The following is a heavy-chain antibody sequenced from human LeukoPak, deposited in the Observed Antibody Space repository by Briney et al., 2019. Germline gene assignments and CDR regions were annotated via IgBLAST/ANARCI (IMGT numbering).Heavy chain of an antibody. D-gene: IGHD3-22*01. CDR3: ARVRSSGYYYYHYMDV. V-gene: IGHV3-53*01. J-gene: IGHJ6*03. CDR2: IYSGGST. CDR1: GFTVSSNY. Sequence: GGSLRLSCAASGFTVSSNYVSWVRQAPGKGLEWVSVIYSGGSTYYADSVKGRFTISRDNSKNTLYLQMNSLRAEDTAVYYCARVRSSGYYYYHYMDVWGKGTTVTVSS.